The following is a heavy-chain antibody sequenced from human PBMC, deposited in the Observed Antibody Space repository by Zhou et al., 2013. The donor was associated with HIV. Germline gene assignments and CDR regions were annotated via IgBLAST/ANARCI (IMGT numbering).Heavy chain of an antibody. CDR3: ARGGTVAATGKPYFDY. CDR2: MNPGSGNT. V-gene: IGHV1-8*02. D-gene: IGHD6-19*01. Sequence: QVQLVQSGAEVKKPGSSVKVSCKASGDTFSSYAISWVRQAPGQGLEWMGWMNPGSGNTGYAQKFDGRFSITRNNSITTAFMELNNLTSEDTAVYFCARGGTVAATGKPYFDYWGQGILVTVSS. J-gene: IGHJ4*02. CDR1: GDTFSSYA.